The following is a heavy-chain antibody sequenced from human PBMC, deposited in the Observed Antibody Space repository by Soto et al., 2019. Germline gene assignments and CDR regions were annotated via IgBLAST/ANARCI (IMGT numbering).Heavy chain of an antibody. CDR2: IYYSEST. Sequence: QVQLQESGPGLVKPSQTLSLTCTVSGGSISSGGYYWSWIRQHPGKGLEWIGYIYYSESTHYNPSLKSRITISVDTSKNQLSLKLSSVTAADTAVYYCARAWGGYFDYWGQGTLVTVSS. D-gene: IGHD3-16*01. CDR1: GGSISSGGYY. J-gene: IGHJ4*02. CDR3: ARAWGGYFDY. V-gene: IGHV4-31*03.